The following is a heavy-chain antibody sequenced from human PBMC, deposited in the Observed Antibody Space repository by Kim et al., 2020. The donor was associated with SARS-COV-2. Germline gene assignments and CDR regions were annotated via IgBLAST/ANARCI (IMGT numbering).Heavy chain of an antibody. Sequence: ASVKVSCKASGYTFTGYYMHWVRQAPGQGLEWMGRINPNSGGTNYAQKFQGRVTMTRDTSISTAYMELSRLRSDDTAVYYCASLTNEKKTYYDFWSGEASYWGQGTLVTVSS. CDR1: GYTFTGYY. D-gene: IGHD3-3*01. V-gene: IGHV1-2*06. J-gene: IGHJ4*02. CDR3: ASLTNEKKTYYDFWSGEASY. CDR2: INPNSGGT.